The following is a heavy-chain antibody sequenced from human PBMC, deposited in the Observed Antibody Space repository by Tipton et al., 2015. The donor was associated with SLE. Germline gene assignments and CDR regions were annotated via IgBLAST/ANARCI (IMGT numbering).Heavy chain of an antibody. J-gene: IGHJ5*01. CDR2: IWYDGSNK. CDR1: GFTFSTYG. V-gene: IGHV3-33*06. D-gene: IGHD6-13*01. CDR3: AKDAWYGSGWYDS. Sequence: SLRLSCAASGFTFSTYGMHWVRQAPGKGLEWVAVIWYDGSNKYYGDYVKGRFTISRDNSKNTLYLQMDSLRPEGTAVYYCAKDAWYGSGWYDSWGQGTLVTVSS.